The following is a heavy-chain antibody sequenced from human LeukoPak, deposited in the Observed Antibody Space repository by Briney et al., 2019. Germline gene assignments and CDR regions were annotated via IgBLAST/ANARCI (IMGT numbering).Heavy chain of an antibody. J-gene: IGHJ5*02. Sequence: PSETLSLTCSVSGASISSSYWTWIRQPPGKGMEWTGNLHYSGQTHHNPPRKSRAPIPRDTSRNHVTLKITPCTAAATPGLEWIGNIHYRGAPNHNPHLKSRVTISLDTSRNQFSLTLSSVTAADTAVYYCARGSGCHGSWGQGTLVTVS. CDR3: IGNIHYRGAPNHNPHLKSRVTISLDTSRNQFSLTLSSVTAADTAVYYCARGSGCHGS. CDR2: LHYSGQT. V-gene: IGHV4-59*08. CDR1: GASISSSY. D-gene: IGHD3-3*01.